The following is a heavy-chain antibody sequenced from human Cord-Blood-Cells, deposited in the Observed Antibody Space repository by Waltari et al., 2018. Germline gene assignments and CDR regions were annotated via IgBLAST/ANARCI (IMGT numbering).Heavy chain of an antibody. J-gene: IGHJ4*02. D-gene: IGHD6-19*01. CDR1: GYSFTSYW. V-gene: IGHV5-51*01. CDR2: IYPGDSDT. CDR3: ARKSSIAVAGTDFDY. Sequence: EVQLVQSGAEVKKPGESLKISCKGSGYSFTSYWIGWVRQIPGKGLEWMGIIYPGDSDTRYSPSFQGQVTISADKSISTAYLQRSSLKASDTAMYYCARKSSIAVAGTDFDYWGQGTLVTVSS.